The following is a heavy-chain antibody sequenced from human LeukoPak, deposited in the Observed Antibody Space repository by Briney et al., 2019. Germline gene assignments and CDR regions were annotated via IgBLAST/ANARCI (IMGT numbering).Heavy chain of an antibody. J-gene: IGHJ4*02. CDR2: INPNSGGT. Sequence: ASVKVSCKASGYTFTGYYMHWVRQAPGQGLEWMGWINPNSGGTNYAQKFQGRVTMTRDTSISTAYMELSRLRSDDTAVYYCATDFGGSYRDFDYWGQGTLVTVSS. V-gene: IGHV1-2*02. D-gene: IGHD1-26*01. CDR3: ATDFGGSYRDFDY. CDR1: GYTFTGYY.